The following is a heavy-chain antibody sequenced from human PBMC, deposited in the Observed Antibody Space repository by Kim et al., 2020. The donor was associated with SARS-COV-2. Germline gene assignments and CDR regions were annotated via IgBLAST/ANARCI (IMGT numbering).Heavy chain of an antibody. J-gene: IGHJ3*02. V-gene: IGHV1-18*01. Sequence: NYAQKLQGHDAMTTDTATSPAYMELRSLRSDDTAVYYCARDSSGLDAFDIWGQGTMVTVSS. CDR3: ARDSSGLDAFDI. D-gene: IGHD3-22*01.